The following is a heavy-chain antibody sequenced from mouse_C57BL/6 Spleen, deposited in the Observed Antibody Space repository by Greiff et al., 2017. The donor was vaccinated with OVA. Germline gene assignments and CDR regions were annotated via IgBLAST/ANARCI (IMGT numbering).Heavy chain of an antibody. V-gene: IGHV1-42*01. CDR3: ARNAYSDC. Sequence: EVKLMESGPELVKPGASVKISCKASGYSFTGYYMNWVKQSPEKSLEWIGEINPSTGGTTYNQKFKAKATLTVDKSSSTAYMQLKSLTSEDSAVYYCARNAYSDCWGQGTTLTVSS. CDR1: GYSFTGYY. CDR2: INPSTGGT. J-gene: IGHJ2*01.